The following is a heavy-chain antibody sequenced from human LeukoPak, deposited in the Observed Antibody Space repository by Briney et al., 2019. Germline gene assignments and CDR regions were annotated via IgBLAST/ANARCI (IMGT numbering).Heavy chain of an antibody. CDR1: GYTFTSYY. CDR2: INPSGGST. J-gene: IGHJ4*02. Sequence: ASVKVSCKASGYTFTSYYMHWVRQSPGHGLQWMGRINPSGGSTRYAQIFQGRVTMTRDTSTSTVNMELSSLTAEDTAVYYCARDWDSYEMGYWGQGTLVSVFS. V-gene: IGHV1-46*01. CDR3: ARDWDSYEMGY. D-gene: IGHD3-22*01.